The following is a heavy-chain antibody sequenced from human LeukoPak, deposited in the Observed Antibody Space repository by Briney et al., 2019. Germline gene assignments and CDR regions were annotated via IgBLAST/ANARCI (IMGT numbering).Heavy chain of an antibody. Sequence: PSETLSLTCAVYGGSFRGYYWSWIRQPPGMGLEWIGEINHSGSSTCNPSLKSRVTISVDTSKNQFSLKLNSVTAADTAIYYCARDSPARCSGGGCYRKAGESWGQGSLVTVSS. CDR2: INHSGSS. CDR1: GGSFRGYY. J-gene: IGHJ4*02. D-gene: IGHD2-15*01. CDR3: ARDSPARCSGGGCYRKAGES. V-gene: IGHV4-34*01.